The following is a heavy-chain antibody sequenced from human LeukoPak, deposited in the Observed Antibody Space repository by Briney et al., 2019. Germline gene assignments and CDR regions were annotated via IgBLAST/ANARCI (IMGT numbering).Heavy chain of an antibody. J-gene: IGHJ5*02. Sequence: ASVKVSCKASGYTFTGYYIHWVRQAPGQGLEWMGWINPNSGGTKYAQKFQGRVTMTRDTSISTAYMELRSLRSDDTAVYYCARVFAREDYGDYVANWFDPWGQGTLVTVSS. D-gene: IGHD4-17*01. CDR3: ARVFAREDYGDYVANWFDP. CDR2: INPNSGGT. CDR1: GYTFTGYY. V-gene: IGHV1-2*02.